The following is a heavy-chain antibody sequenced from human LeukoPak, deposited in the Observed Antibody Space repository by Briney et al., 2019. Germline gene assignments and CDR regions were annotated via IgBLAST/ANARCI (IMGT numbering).Heavy chain of an antibody. Sequence: SETLSLTCDVSAVSFSTYYWSCISQSPEKGLEWIGEVNHSGYTNYNPSLKGRVTISVDTSKNQFSLKLSSLTSADTAVYYCATQLYVSDYWGQGTLVTVSS. J-gene: IGHJ4*02. CDR3: ATQLYVSDY. D-gene: IGHD3-16*01. CDR1: AVSFSTYY. CDR2: VNHSGYT. V-gene: IGHV4-34*01.